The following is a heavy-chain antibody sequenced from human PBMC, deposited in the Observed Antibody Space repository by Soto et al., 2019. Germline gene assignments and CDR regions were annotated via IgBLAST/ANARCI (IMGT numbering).Heavy chain of an antibody. J-gene: IGHJ5*02. CDR3: GCNHVP. CDR1: GDSISSSY. Sequence: SDTLSLTCTVSGDSISSSYWSWIRHSPGKGLEWIGYIYYSGFTNYNPSLKSRVTISVDTSKNQFSLKLSSVTAADTAVFYCGCNHVPWGPGSL. D-gene: IGHD2-8*01. CDR2: IYYSGFT. V-gene: IGHV4-59*01.